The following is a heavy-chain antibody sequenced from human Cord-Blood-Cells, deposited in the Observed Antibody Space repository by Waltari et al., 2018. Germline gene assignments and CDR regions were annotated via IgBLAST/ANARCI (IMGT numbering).Heavy chain of an antibody. CDR1: GGSFSGYY. J-gene: IGHJ4*02. CDR3: ARGNYDILTGYYSN. D-gene: IGHD3-9*01. CDR2: INHSGST. V-gene: IGHV4-34*01. Sequence: QVQLQQWGAGLLKPSETLSLTCAVYGGSFSGYYWSWIRQPPGKGLEWSGEINHSGSTNYNPSRKSRCTISVDTSKNQFSLKLSSVTAADTAVYYCARGNYDILTGYYSNWGQGTLVTVSS.